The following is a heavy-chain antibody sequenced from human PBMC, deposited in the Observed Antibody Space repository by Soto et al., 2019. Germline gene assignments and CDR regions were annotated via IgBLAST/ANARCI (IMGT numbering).Heavy chain of an antibody. CDR3: ARNGDIVVMTDGPFDS. CDR1: GGSISSSSYY. V-gene: IGHV4-39*01. CDR2: IYYSGST. D-gene: IGHD2-21*02. Sequence: SETLSLTCAVSGGSISSSSYYWGWMRQPPGKGLEWIGSIYYSGSTYYNPSLKSRATISVDTSKNQFSLKLSSVTAADTAVYYCARNGDIVVMTDGPFDSWGQGTLVTVSS. J-gene: IGHJ4*02.